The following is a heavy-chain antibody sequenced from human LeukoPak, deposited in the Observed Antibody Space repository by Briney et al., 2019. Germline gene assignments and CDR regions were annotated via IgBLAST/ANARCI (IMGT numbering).Heavy chain of an antibody. CDR1: GFSFSYYW. D-gene: IGHD3-3*01. J-gene: IGHJ5*02. V-gene: IGHV3-7*01. CDR2: IKQDGSEK. CDR3: ARDAEVGTLFGVLSRYNWFDP. Sequence: GGSLRLSCAASGFSFSYYWMSWVRQAPGQGLEWVANIKQDGSEKYYVDSVKGRFTISRDNAKKSLYLQMSSLRAEDTAVYYCARDAEVGTLFGVLSRYNWFDPWGQGALVSVPS.